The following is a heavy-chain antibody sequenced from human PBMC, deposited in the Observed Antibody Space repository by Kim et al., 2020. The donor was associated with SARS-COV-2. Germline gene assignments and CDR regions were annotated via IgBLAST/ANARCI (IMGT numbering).Heavy chain of an antibody. V-gene: IGHV4-31*02. J-gene: IGHJ5*02. CDR3: ARDHPIASGACDP. Sequence: YNPALESRVTISGDTSKDQFSLKLSAVTAAGAVVYYCARDHPIASGACDPWGQGTLVTVSS. D-gene: IGHD3-10*01.